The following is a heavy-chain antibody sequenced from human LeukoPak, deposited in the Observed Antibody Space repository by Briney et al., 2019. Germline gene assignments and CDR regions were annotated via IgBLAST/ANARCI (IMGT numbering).Heavy chain of an antibody. CDR3: ARDGYNWNTDAFDI. D-gene: IGHD1-20*01. J-gene: IGHJ3*02. Sequence: SETLSLTCTVSGGSISSYYWSWIRQPAGKGLEWIGRIYTSGSTNYNPSLKSRVTMSVDTSKNQFSLKLSSVTAADTAAYYCARDGYNWNTDAFDIWGQGTMVTVSS. CDR1: GGSISSYY. CDR2: IYTSGST. V-gene: IGHV4-4*07.